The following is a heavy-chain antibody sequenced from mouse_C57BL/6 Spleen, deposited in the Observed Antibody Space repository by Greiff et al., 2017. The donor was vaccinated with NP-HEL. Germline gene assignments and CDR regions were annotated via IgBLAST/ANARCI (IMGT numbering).Heavy chain of an antibody. CDR3: ARITPERYFDY. CDR1: GFTFSDYG. Sequence: EVQRVESGGGLVKPGGSLKLSCAASGFTFSDYGMHWVRQAPEKGLEWVAYISSGSGSIYYADTVKGRATISRDKAKNTLFLQMTSLRSEDAAMYYCARITPERYFDYWGQGTTLTVSS. V-gene: IGHV5-17*01. J-gene: IGHJ2*01. D-gene: IGHD1-1*01. CDR2: ISSGSGSI.